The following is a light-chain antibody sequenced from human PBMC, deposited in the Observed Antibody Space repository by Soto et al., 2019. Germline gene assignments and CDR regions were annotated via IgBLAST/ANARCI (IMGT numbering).Light chain of an antibody. V-gene: IGLV2-8*01. CDR1: SGDVGGYYY. Sequence: QSALTQAPSASGSPGQSVTISCTGTSGDVGGYYYVSWYQHHPGKVPKLIIYEVTKRPSGVPDRFSGSKSGNTASLTVSGLQAEDEADYYCMSYVGSNIFVFGTGTKVTV. CDR2: EVT. CDR3: MSYVGSNIFV. J-gene: IGLJ1*01.